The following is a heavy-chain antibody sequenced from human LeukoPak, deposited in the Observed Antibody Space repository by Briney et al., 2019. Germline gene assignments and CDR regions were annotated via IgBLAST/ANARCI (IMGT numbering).Heavy chain of an antibody. V-gene: IGHV3-74*01. CDR3: ARARDLFDSSGYSFDY. Sequence: GGSLRLSCEVSGFTFSSHWMHWVRQAPGKGPVWVSRTSSDGSTTNYADSVKGRFTISRDNAKNTVYLQMNSLRAEDTAVYYCARARDLFDSSGYSFDYWGQGILVTVSS. CDR1: GFTFSSHW. CDR2: TSSDGSTT. J-gene: IGHJ4*02. D-gene: IGHD3-22*01.